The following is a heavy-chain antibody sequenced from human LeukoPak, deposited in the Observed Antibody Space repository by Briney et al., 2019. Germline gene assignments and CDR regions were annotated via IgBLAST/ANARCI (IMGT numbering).Heavy chain of an antibody. D-gene: IGHD6-19*01. J-gene: IGHJ4*02. CDR2: ISRTADNI. V-gene: IGHV3-11*01. CDR3: ARDGGGEYSSGWYVDY. CDR1: GFTFSDYY. Sequence: GGSLRLSCAASGFTFSDYYMTWIRQAPGKGLEWVSYISRTADNIYYADSVKGRFTISRDNAKNSLYLQMNSLRAEDTAVYYCARDGGGEYSSGWYVDYWGQGTLVTVSS.